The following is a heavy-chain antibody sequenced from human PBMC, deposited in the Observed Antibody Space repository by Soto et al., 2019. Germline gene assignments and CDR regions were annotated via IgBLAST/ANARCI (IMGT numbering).Heavy chain of an antibody. J-gene: IGHJ6*02. CDR2: INHSGST. D-gene: IGHD6-6*01. CDR1: GGSFSGYY. V-gene: IGHV4-34*01. Sequence: SETLSLTCAVYGGSFSGYYWSWIRQPPGKGLEWIGEINHSGSTNYNPSLKSRVTISVDTSKNQFSLQLNSVTPEDTAVYYCARDWSIAARPYYYYGMDVWGQGTTVTVSS. CDR3: ARDWSIAARPYYYYGMDV.